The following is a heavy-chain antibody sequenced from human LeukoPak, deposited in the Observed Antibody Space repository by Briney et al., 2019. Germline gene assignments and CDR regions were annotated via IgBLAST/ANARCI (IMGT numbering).Heavy chain of an antibody. CDR1: GGSFSGYY. CDR2: INHSGST. V-gene: IGHV4-34*01. CDR3: ASSPEGGYYFPFDY. Sequence: PSETLSLTCAVYGGSFSGYYWSWIRQPPGKGLEWIGEINHSGSTNCNPSLKSRVTISVDTSKNQFSLKLSSVTAADTAVYYCASSPEGGYYFPFDYWGQGTLVTVSS. D-gene: IGHD3-22*01. J-gene: IGHJ4*02.